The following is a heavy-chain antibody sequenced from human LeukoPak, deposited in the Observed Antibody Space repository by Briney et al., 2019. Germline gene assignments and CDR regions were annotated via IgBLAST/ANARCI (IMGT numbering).Heavy chain of an antibody. CDR3: ARAFGDIVVVPAANPVLFDP. D-gene: IGHD2-2*01. V-gene: IGHV1-18*01. J-gene: IGHJ5*02. CDR1: GCTFTSYG. Sequence: ASVKVSCKGSGCTFTSYGIRWVRQAPGQALEWMEWISAYIGNTNYAQKLQGRVTMTTDTSTSTAYMELRSLRSDDTAVYYCARAFGDIVVVPAANPVLFDPWGQCTLVTVSS. CDR2: ISAYIGNT.